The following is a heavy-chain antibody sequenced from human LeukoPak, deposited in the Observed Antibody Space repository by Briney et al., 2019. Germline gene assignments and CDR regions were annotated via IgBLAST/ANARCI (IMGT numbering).Heavy chain of an antibody. V-gene: IGHV1-2*02. CDR2: IKPNGGDT. CDR3: ARGDEWELAVDF. CDR1: GYSFSGCY. Sequence: ASVKVSCKASGYSFSGCYINWVRQAPGQGLEWMGWIKPNGGDTNYPQKFRARITMTRDTSISTVYMELKSLTSDDTAVYYCARGDEWELAVDFWGQGTLVTVSS. D-gene: IGHD1-26*01. J-gene: IGHJ4*02.